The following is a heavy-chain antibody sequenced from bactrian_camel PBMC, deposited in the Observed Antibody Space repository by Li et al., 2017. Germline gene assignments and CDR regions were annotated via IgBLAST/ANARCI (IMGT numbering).Heavy chain of an antibody. CDR2: IAYDGWVS. CDR1: GFQFSDYP. J-gene: IGHJ6*01. Sequence: VQLVESGGGRVQPGGSLRLSCIASGFQFSDYPMSWVRQAPGKDLEWLAQIAYDGWVSRYNDPAKGRFTISRDNAKNTVYLQMNSLKPEDTAVYYCVTEGYGSWTFGYWGQGTQVTVS. D-gene: IGHD6*01. V-gene: IGHV3S40*01. CDR3: VTEGYGSWTFGY.